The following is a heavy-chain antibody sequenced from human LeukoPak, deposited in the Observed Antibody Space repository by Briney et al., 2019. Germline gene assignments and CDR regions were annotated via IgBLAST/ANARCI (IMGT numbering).Heavy chain of an antibody. D-gene: IGHD3-10*01. J-gene: IGHJ6*02. CDR1: GVSISSSSYY. V-gene: IGHV4-39*07. CDR2: IYYSGST. Sequence: PSETLSLTCSVSGVSISSSSYYWGWIRQPPGKGLEWIGNIYYSGSTYYNPSLKSRVTISVDTSKNQFSLKLSSVTAADTAVYYCARLRWFGELSGYYGMDVWGQGTTVTVSS. CDR3: ARLRWFGELSGYYGMDV.